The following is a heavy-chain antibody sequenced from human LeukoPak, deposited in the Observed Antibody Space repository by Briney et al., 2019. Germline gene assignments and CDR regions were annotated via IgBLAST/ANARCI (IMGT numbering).Heavy chain of an antibody. CDR1: GGSISSSSYY. J-gene: IGHJ4*02. V-gene: IGHV4-39*01. D-gene: IGHD3-22*01. CDR2: IYYSGST. Sequence: SETLSLTCTVSGGSISSSSYYWGWIRQPPGKGLEWIGSIYYSGSTYYNPSLKGRVTISVDTSKNQFSLKLSSVTAADTAVYYCARLTYYYDSSGSLPSYWGQGTLVTVSS. CDR3: ARLTYYYDSSGSLPSY.